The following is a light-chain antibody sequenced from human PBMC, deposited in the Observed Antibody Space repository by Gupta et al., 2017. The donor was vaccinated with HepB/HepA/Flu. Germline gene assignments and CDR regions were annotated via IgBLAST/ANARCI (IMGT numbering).Light chain of an antibody. CDR1: QSITAY. Sequence: DIQMTQSPSSLSASVGDRVTITCRASQSITAYLNWYQQRPGGAPKIIIYGASRLVSGVPSRFSGSGSGRHFTLAISSLQPEDFATYYCQQGYAVPLTFGGGTKVEGK. V-gene: IGKV1-39*01. CDR3: QQGYAVPLT. J-gene: IGKJ4*01. CDR2: GAS.